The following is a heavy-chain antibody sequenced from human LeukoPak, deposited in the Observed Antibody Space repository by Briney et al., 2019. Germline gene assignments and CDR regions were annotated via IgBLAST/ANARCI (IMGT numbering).Heavy chain of an antibody. CDR2: ISGSGGST. J-gene: IGHJ4*02. D-gene: IGHD3-9*01. V-gene: IGHV3-23*01. CDR1: GFTFDDYA. CDR3: TSLTYYDILTGYQGYDY. Sequence: GGSLRLSCAASGFTFDDYAMHWVRQAPGKGLEWVSAISGSGGSTYYADSVKGRFTISRDNSKNTLYLQMNSLRAEDTAVYYCTSLTYYDILTGYQGYDYWGQGTLVTVSS.